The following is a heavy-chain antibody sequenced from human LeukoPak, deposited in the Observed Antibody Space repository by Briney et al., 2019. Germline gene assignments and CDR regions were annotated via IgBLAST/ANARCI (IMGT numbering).Heavy chain of an antibody. D-gene: IGHD2-15*01. V-gene: IGHV4-39*07. CDR3: ARGEEYCSGGSCYVSWFDP. CDR2: FFYSGST. CDR1: SGSISTSNYY. Sequence: SETLSLTCTVSSGSISTSNYYWAWVRHPPGKPLEGMGNFFYSGSTYYSPSLKSRVTISLDTSRNQFSLKLSSVTAADTAVYYCARGEEYCSGGSCYVSWFDPWGQGTLVTVSS. J-gene: IGHJ5*02.